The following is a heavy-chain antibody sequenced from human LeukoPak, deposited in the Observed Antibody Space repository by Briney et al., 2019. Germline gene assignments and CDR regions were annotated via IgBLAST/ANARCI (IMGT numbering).Heavy chain of an antibody. D-gene: IGHD2-2*02. J-gene: IGHJ4*02. CDR2: INPGNGIT. CDR1: GYTFTNHD. V-gene: IGHV1-3*03. Sequence: ASVKVSCKASGYTFTNHDMHWVRQAPGQRLEWMGWINPGNGITKYSQEFQDRVTITRDTYASTVYMELSSLTSEDMAIYYCTLYNYWGQGTLVTVSS. CDR3: TLYNY.